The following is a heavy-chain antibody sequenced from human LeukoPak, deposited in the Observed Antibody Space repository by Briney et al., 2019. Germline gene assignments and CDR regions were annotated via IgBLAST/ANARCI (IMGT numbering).Heavy chain of an antibody. D-gene: IGHD2-8*01. J-gene: IGHJ3*02. CDR3: ARPMYANAFDI. CDR2: INHSGST. Sequence: SETLSLTCAVYGGSFSGYYWSWIRQPPGKGLEWIGEINHSGSTNYNPSLESRVTISVDTSKNQFSLKLSSVTAADTAVYYCARPMYANAFDIWGQGTMVTVSS. V-gene: IGHV4-34*01. CDR1: GGSFSGYY.